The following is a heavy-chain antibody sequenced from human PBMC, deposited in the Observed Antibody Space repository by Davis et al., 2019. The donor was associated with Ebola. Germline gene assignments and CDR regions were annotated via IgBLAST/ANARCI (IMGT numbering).Heavy chain of an antibody. V-gene: IGHV3-21*01. J-gene: IGHJ4*02. Sequence: GESLKISCAASGFTFSSYSMNWVRQAPGKGLEWVSSISSSSSYIYYADSVKGRFTISRDNAKNSLYLQMNSLRAEDTAVYYCARRYGSGSYVSDYWGQGTLVTVSS. CDR3: ARRYGSGSYVSDY. CDR1: GFTFSSYS. CDR2: ISSSSSYI. D-gene: IGHD3-10*01.